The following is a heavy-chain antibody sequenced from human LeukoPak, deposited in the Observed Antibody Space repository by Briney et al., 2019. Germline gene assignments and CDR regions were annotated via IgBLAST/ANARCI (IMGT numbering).Heavy chain of an antibody. CDR2: LSYDENNK. CDR3: ARPSADWELLLDY. V-gene: IGHV3-30-3*01. Sequence: GGSLRLSCAASGFTLSTYAMHWVRQAPGKGLEWVAVLSYDENNKNYADSVKGRFTISRDDSRNTLYLQMNILRTEDTAVYYCARPSADWELLLDYWGQGTLVSVSS. CDR1: GFTLSTYA. J-gene: IGHJ4*02. D-gene: IGHD1-26*01.